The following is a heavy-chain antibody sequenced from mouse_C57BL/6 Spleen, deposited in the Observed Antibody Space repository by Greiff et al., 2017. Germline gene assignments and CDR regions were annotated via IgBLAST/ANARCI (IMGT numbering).Heavy chain of an antibody. CDR1: GFTFSDYG. J-gene: IGHJ4*01. D-gene: IGHD1-1*01. Sequence: EVKLMESGGGLVKPGGSLKLSCAASGFTFSDYGMHWVRQAPEKGLEWVAYISSGSSTIYYADTVKGRFTISRDNAKNTLFLQMTSLRSEDTAMYYRARRDGSSYAMDYWGQGTSVTVSS. V-gene: IGHV5-17*01. CDR2: ISSGSSTI. CDR3: ARRDGSSYAMDY.